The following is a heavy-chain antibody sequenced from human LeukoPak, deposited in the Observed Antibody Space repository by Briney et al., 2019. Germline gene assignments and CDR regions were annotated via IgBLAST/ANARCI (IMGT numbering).Heavy chain of an antibody. J-gene: IGHJ5*02. CDR1: GFTFRSYN. D-gene: IGHD5-18*01. Sequence: GGSLRLSCAASGFTFRSYNMNWVRQAPGKGLEWVSYITGGSTTIYYADSVKGRFTISRDNAKNSLYLQMNSLRAEDTALYYCAKGRTAMATNWFDPWGQGTLVTVSS. V-gene: IGHV3-48*01. CDR2: ITGGSTTI. CDR3: AKGRTAMATNWFDP.